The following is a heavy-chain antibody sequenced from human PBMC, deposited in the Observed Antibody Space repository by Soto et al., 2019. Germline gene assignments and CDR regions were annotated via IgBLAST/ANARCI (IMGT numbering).Heavy chain of an antibody. D-gene: IGHD5-12*01. CDR3: APDTYSGSAVGL. J-gene: IGHJ5*02. Sequence: PSETLSLTCSVSGASVAGGSYYWSWVRQPPGKGLEWIGYIPSRGRPFYNPSLTSRGTISADTSKNQLSLQLTSVTAADTAVYYCAPDTYSGSAVGLWCQGTLVTVSS. CDR2: IPSRGRP. V-gene: IGHV4-30-4*01. CDR1: GASVAGGSYY.